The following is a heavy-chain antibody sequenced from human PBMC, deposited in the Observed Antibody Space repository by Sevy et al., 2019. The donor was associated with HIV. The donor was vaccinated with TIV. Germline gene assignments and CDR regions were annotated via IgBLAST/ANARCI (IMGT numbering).Heavy chain of an antibody. CDR2: ISHDERTT. CDR1: GFTFSTYA. J-gene: IGHJ4*02. V-gene: IGHV3-30*04. CDR3: ARDPGNSGNY. Sequence: GGSLRLSCAASGFTFSTYAMHWLRQAPGKGLEWVADISHDERTTYYADSVKGRFTISRDNSKNTLYLQMDSLRPEDTTIYYCARDPGNSGNYWGQGTLVTVSS. D-gene: IGHD1-1*01.